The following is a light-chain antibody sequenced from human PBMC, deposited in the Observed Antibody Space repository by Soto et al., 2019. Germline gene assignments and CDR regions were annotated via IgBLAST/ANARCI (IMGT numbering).Light chain of an antibody. V-gene: IGLV2-14*01. Sequence: QSALTQPASVSASPGQSINISCTGTSSDVGGYKYXSXYQQHPGKAPKLMIYDVSNRPSGVAHRFSGSTSGNTDSLTISGLQAEDEADYYCSSYTSSSTYVFGTGTKVAVL. CDR2: DVS. CDR1: SSDVGGYKY. CDR3: SSYTSSSTYV. J-gene: IGLJ1*01.